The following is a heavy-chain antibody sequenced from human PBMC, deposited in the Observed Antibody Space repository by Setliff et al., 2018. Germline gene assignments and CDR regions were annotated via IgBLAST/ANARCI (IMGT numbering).Heavy chain of an antibody. Sequence: PSETLSLTCGVSGGSISSGSHYWGWIRQSPGKGLEWIGSMYYSGSTYYNPSLKGRVTLSVDTTKNQFSLKLTSMTAADTAVYFCARHLLVQGTYHFDYWGQGSPVNVSS. CDR2: MYYSGST. CDR3: ARHLLVQGTYHFDY. CDR1: GGSISSGSHY. V-gene: IGHV4-39*01. D-gene: IGHD3-10*01. J-gene: IGHJ4*02.